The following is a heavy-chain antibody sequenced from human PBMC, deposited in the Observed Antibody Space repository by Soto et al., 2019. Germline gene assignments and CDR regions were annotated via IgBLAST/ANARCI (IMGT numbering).Heavy chain of an antibody. D-gene: IGHD3-3*01. Sequence: GGSLRLSCAASGFTFSSYAMSWVRQAPGKGLEWVSAISGSGGSTYYADSVKGRFTISRDNSKNTLYLQMNSLRAEDTAVYYCATPPGIFGVVRKIYYYYGMDVWGQGTTVTVSS. V-gene: IGHV3-23*01. CDR2: ISGSGGST. CDR3: ATPPGIFGVVRKIYYYYGMDV. CDR1: GFTFSSYA. J-gene: IGHJ6*02.